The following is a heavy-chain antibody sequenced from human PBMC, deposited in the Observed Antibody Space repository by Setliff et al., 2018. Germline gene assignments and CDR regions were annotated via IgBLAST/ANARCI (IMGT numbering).Heavy chain of an antibody. Sequence: SVKVSCKASGGTFSSYGISWVRQAPGQGLEWMGGTIPIFGTTDYAQKFQGRVTIITDESTSTALMQLSSLRSEDTAVYYCVREGVDSRSSTDYRYYMDVWGKGTTVTVSS. CDR1: GGTFSSYG. D-gene: IGHD3-22*01. V-gene: IGHV1-69*05. CDR2: TIPIFGTT. CDR3: VREGVDSRSSTDYRYYMDV. J-gene: IGHJ6*03.